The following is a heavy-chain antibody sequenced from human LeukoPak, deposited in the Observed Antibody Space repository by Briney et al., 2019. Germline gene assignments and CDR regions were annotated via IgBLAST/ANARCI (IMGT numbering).Heavy chain of an antibody. D-gene: IGHD3-9*01. CDR2: ISYDGSNK. V-gene: IGHV3-30-3*01. Sequence: GRSLRLSCAASGFTFSSYAMHWVRQAPGKGLEWVAVISYDGSNKYYADSVKGRFTISRDNSKNTLYLQMNSLRAEDTAVYYCARGNGLRYFDWLHQEDYWGQGTLVTVSS. CDR1: GFTFSSYA. J-gene: IGHJ4*02. CDR3: ARGNGLRYFDWLHQEDY.